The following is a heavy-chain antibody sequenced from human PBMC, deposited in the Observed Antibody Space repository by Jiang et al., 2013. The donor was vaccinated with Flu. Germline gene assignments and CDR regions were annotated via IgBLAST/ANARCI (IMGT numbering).Heavy chain of an antibody. CDR2: IYPGDSDT. J-gene: IGHJ4*02. D-gene: IGHD1/OR15-1a*01. CDR3: ARRANLDFVNNAQYFFDY. CDR1: GYSFTDHW. Sequence: QLVESGAEVKKPGESLKISCRVSGYSFTDHWLGWVRQMPGKGLEWMGIIYPGDSDTRYSPSFQGHVSISADKSISTAYMQWSSLKASDTAMYYCARRANLDFVNNAQYFFDYWGQGTLVTVSS. V-gene: IGHV5-51*03.